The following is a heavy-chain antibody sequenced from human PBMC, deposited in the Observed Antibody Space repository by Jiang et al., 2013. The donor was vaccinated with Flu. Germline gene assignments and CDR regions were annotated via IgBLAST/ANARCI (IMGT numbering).Heavy chain of an antibody. CDR2: INHSGST. Sequence: LLKPSETLSLTCAVYGGSFSGYYWSWIRQPPGKGLEWIGEINHSGSTNYNPSLKSRVTISVDTSKNQFSLKLSSVTAADTAVYYCARGPGGPLKDHSTLRLSYRPYSGSYNYWGQGTLVTVSS. CDR3: ARGPGGPLKDHSTLRLSYRPYSGSYNY. J-gene: IGHJ4*02. D-gene: IGHD1-26*01. CDR1: GGSFSGYY. V-gene: IGHV4-34*01.